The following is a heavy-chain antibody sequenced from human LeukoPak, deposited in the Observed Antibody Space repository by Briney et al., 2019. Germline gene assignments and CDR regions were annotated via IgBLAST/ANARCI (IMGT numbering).Heavy chain of an antibody. V-gene: IGHV3-30*03. J-gene: IGHJ4*02. CDR1: GFSFSSSD. D-gene: IGHD6-13*01. Sequence: PGRSLRLSCAASGFSFSSSDMHWVRQAPGRGLEWVALISKSGDNKYYADSVRGRFTTSRDNSKGTLDLQMSGLRAEDTAIYYCAADGPSTWYGDFDFWGQGTLVTVSS. CDR2: ISKSGDNK. CDR3: AADGPSTWYGDFDF.